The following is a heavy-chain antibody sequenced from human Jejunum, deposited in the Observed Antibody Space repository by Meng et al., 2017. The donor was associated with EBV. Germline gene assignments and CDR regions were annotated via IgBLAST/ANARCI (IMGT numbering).Heavy chain of an antibody. CDR1: GYTFTNYY. Sequence: QVQLVQSGAEVKKPGASVKVSCKASGYTFTNYYMHWVRQAPGQGLEWVGMVNPSPVDTNYARKFQGRVTMTSDTSTSTVHMELNSLKSDDTAVYYCARGLESSTPGTDWGQGTLVTVSS. J-gene: IGHJ4*02. CDR3: ARGLESSTPGTD. CDR2: VNPSPVDT. V-gene: IGHV1-46*01. D-gene: IGHD6-13*01.